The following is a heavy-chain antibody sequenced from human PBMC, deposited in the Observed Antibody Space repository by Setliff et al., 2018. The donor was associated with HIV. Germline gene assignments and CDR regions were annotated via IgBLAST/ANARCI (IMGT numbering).Heavy chain of an antibody. CDR2: IIPIFGTT. D-gene: IGHD1-20*01. CDR1: GGSFRSFA. J-gene: IGHJ4*02. V-gene: IGHV1-69*13. CDR3: ARGGNWTPLDY. Sequence: AASVKVSCKASGGSFRSFAITWVRQAPGQRLEWMGTIIPIFGTTNSAQKFQGRVTFTADESTSTAYMDLSSLRSEYTAVYYCARGGNWTPLDYWGQGTLVTVSS.